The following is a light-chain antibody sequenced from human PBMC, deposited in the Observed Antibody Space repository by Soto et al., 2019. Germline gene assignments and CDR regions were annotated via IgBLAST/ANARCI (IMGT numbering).Light chain of an antibody. J-gene: IGKJ3*01. V-gene: IGKV3-20*01. CDR2: GAS. CDR1: QSVSSTY. Sequence: EVVLTQSPGTLSLSPGERATLSCRASQSVSSTYLGWYQQKPGQAPRLLISGASSRATGIPDRFSGSGSGTDFTLTISRLAPEDFAVYYCQQYGSIPFTFGPGTKVAIK. CDR3: QQYGSIPFT.